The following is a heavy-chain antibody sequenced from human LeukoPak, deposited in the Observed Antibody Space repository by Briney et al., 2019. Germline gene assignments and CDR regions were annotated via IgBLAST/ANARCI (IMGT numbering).Heavy chain of an antibody. CDR3: ARHASYYDILTGYYKPPFDL. V-gene: IGHV4-39*01. CDR1: GGSVSNGSYY. D-gene: IGHD3-9*01. CDR2: IYYSGST. J-gene: IGHJ2*01. Sequence: PSETLSLTCTVSGGSVSNGSYYWGWIRQPPGKGLEWVGSIYYSGSTYYNPSLKSRVPISVDTSKNQFSLKLSSVTAADTAVYYCARHASYYDILTGYYKPPFDLWGRGTLVTVSS.